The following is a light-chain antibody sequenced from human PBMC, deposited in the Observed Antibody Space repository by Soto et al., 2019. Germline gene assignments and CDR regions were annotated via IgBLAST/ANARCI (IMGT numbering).Light chain of an antibody. Sequence: IQMTQSPSTLSGSVGNSVTIACRASQTISSWLAWYQQKQGKAPKLLIYAASTLQSGVPSRFSGSGSGTEFNLTISSLQPEDFATYYCQQLNSYPRTFGGGTKVDIK. CDR1: QTISSW. V-gene: IGKV1-9*01. J-gene: IGKJ4*01. CDR3: QQLNSYPRT. CDR2: AAS.